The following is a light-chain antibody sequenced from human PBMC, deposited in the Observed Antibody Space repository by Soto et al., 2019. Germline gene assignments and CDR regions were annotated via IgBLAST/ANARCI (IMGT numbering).Light chain of an antibody. CDR3: YSYAASNTFGV. CDR1: SSDVGGYNY. CDR2: DVS. V-gene: IGLV2-11*01. Sequence: QSALTQPRSVSGSPGQSVTISCTGTSSDVGGYNYVSWYQHHPGKAPKFMIYDVSKRPSGVPDRFSGSKSGNTASLTISGLQAEDEADYYCYSYAASNTFGVFGGGTKLTVL. J-gene: IGLJ3*02.